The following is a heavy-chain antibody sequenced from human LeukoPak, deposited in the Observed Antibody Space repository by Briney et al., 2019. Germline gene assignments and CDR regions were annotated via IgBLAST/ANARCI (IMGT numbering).Heavy chain of an antibody. CDR1: GGSISSSSYY. J-gene: IGHJ4*02. CDR2: IYYSGST. D-gene: IGHD4-17*01. Sequence: KPSETLSLTCTVSGGSISSSSYYWGWIRQPPGKGLEWIGSIYYSGSTYYNPSLKSRVTISVDTSKNQFSLKLSSVTAADTAVYYCASRYSRWGVTTSSFDYWGQGTLVTVSS. V-gene: IGHV4-39*01. CDR3: ASRYSRWGVTTSSFDY.